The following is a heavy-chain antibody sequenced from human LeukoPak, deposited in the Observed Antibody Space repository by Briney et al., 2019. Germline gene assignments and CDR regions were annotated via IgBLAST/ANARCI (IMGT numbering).Heavy chain of an antibody. J-gene: IGHJ3*02. CDR2: ISSSSSYI. V-gene: IGHV3-21*01. CDR1: GFTFSSYS. Sequence: TGGSLRLSCAASGFTFSSYSMNWVRQAPGKGLEWVSSISSSSSYIYYADSVKGRFTISRDNAKNSLYLQMNSLRAEDTAVYYCARSSIAARPGAFDIWGQGTMVTVSS. D-gene: IGHD6-6*01. CDR3: ARSSIAARPGAFDI.